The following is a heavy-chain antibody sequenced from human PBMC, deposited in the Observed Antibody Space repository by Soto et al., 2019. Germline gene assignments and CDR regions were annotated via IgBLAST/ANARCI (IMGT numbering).Heavy chain of an antibody. CDR2: IIPIFGTA. CDR1: GGTFSSYA. Sequence: SVKVSCKASGGTFSSYAISWVRQAPGQGPEWMGGIIPIFGTANYAQKFQGRVTITADESTSTAYMELSSLRSEDTAVYYCALQPYYDSSGYSDYWGQGTLVTVSS. V-gene: IGHV1-69*13. D-gene: IGHD3-22*01. CDR3: ALQPYYDSSGYSDY. J-gene: IGHJ4*02.